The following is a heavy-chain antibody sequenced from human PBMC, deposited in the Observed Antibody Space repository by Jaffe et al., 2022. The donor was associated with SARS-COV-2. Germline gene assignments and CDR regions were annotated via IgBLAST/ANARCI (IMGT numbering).Heavy chain of an antibody. D-gene: IGHD2-15*01. CDR1: GFTFSNAW. V-gene: IGHV3-15*01. CDR2: IKSKTDGGTT. CDR3: TTDRFGGVAATPYRQGRDY. J-gene: IGHJ4*02. Sequence: EVQLVESGGGLVKPGGSLRLSCAASGFTFSNAWMSWVRQAPGKGLEWVGRIKSKTDGGTTDYAAPVKGRFTISRDDSKNTLYLQMNSLKTEDTAVYYCTTDRFGGVAATPYRQGRDYWGQGTLVTVSS.